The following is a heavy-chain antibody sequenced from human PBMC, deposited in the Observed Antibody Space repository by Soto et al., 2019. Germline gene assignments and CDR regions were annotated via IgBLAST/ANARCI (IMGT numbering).Heavy chain of an antibody. CDR1: GGTFLSSS. J-gene: IGHJ4*02. CDR3: ARDGGITGTTEGYFDY. CDR2: ITPFLGTP. V-gene: IGHV1-69*08. Sequence: QVQLVQSGAEVKKPGSSVKVSCKASGGTFLSSSFSWVRQAPGQRLEWMGRITPFLGTPNYAQQIHGRVTIIADKSTSTVYMELTSLSSEDTAVYYCARDGGITGTTEGYFDYWGQGTLVTVSS. D-gene: IGHD1-7*01.